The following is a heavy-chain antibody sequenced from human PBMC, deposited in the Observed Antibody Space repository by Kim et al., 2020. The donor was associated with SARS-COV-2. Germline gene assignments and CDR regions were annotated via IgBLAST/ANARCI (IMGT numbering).Heavy chain of an antibody. J-gene: IGHJ4*02. CDR1: GYTFTSYG. CDR2: ISAYNGNT. Sequence: ASVKVSCKASGYTFTSYGISWVRQAPGQGLEWMGWISAYNGNTNYAQKLQGRVTMTTDTSTSTAYMELRSLRSDDTAVYYCARVPRGGRRGAAAGAYWGQGTLVTVSS. V-gene: IGHV1-18*04. CDR3: ARVPRGGRRGAAAGAY. D-gene: IGHD6-13*01.